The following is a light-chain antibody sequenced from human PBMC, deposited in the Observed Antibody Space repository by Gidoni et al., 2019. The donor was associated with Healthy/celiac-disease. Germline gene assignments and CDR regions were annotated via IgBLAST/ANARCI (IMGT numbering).Light chain of an antibody. J-gene: IGKJ1*01. CDR3: QQCYRTPWT. V-gene: IGKV4-1*01. Sequence: DLVMTQYSDSLAVSLGERATINCKSRQSVLYSSNNRNYLAWYQQKPGQPPKLLINWPSTRESGVPDRCSGSGSGTDFTLTSSRLQAEDVAVYYCQQCYRTPWTFGQGTKVEIK. CDR1: QSVLYSSNNRNY. CDR2: WPS.